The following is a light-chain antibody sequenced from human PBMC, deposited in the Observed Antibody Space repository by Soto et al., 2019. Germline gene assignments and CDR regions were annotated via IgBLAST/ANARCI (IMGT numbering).Light chain of an antibody. V-gene: IGLV1-44*01. J-gene: IGLJ2*01. Sequence: QSVLTQPPSASGTPGQRVTISCSGSSSNVGGNPVNWYQHVPTTAPKLLIYTNTQRPSGVPDRFSGSKSGTSASLAISGLQSEDEADYYCAAWDDSLNGVLFGGGTKVTVL. CDR2: TNT. CDR3: AAWDDSLNGVL. CDR1: SSNVGGNP.